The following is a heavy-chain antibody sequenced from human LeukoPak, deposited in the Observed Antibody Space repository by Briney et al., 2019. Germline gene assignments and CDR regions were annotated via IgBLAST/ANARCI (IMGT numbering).Heavy chain of an antibody. D-gene: IGHD6-19*01. CDR1: GYTFTSYG. CDR3: ARAVKGVAVAQKGTDY. CDR2: ISAYNGNT. Sequence: ASVKVSCKASGYTFTSYGISWVRQAPGQGLEWMGWISAYNGNTNYAQKLQGRVTMTTDTSTSTAYMELRSLRSDDTAVYYCARAVKGVAVAQKGTDYWGQGTLVTVSS. J-gene: IGHJ4*02. V-gene: IGHV1-18*01.